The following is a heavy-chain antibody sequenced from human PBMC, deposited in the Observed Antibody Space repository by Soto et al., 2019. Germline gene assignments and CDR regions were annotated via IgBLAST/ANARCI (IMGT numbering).Heavy chain of an antibody. CDR1: GGTFSSYA. Sequence: QVQLVQSGAEVKKPGSSVKVSCKASGGTFSSYAVSWVRQAPGQGLEWMGGIIPIFGTANYAQKFQGRVTITADESTSTAYMELSSLRSEDTAVYYCAREPVAATRGRGDWFDPWGQGTLVTVSS. J-gene: IGHJ5*02. CDR3: AREPVAATRGRGDWFDP. V-gene: IGHV1-69*01. CDR2: IIPIFGTA. D-gene: IGHD2-15*01.